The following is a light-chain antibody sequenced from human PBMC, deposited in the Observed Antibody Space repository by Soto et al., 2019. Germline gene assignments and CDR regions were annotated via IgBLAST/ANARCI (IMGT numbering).Light chain of an antibody. V-gene: IGKV3-15*01. CDR2: DAS. J-gene: IGKJ4*01. Sequence: EIVMTQSPATLSVSPGERATLSCRASQSVNSNLAWYQQKPGQAPRLLIYDASTRVTGIPARFSGSGSGTEFALTISSLQSEDFAVYYCQQYNNWPPLTFGGGTKVEIK. CDR3: QQYNNWPPLT. CDR1: QSVNSN.